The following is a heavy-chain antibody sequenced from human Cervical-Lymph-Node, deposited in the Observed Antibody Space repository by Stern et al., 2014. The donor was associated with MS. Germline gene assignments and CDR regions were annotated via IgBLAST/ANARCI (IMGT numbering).Heavy chain of an antibody. Sequence: QVQLVQSGAEVKKPGASVKVSCKASGYTFTSYDINWVRQASGQGLEWMGWMNPKSGNTGYAQKFQGRVTMTRNTSISTAYMELSSLRSEDTAVYYCARVLWIGYQTNLGYWGQGTLVTVSS. CDR3: ARVLWIGYQTNLGY. CDR2: MNPKSGNT. V-gene: IGHV1-8*01. D-gene: IGHD3-3*01. CDR1: GYTFTSYD. J-gene: IGHJ4*02.